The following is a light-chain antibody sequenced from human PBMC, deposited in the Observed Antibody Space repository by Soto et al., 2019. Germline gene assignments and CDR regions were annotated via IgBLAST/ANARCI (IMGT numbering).Light chain of an antibody. CDR2: DLS. J-gene: IGKJ4*01. Sequence: EIVLTQSPATLSLSPGERATLSCRASQSVSSFVAWYQQRPGQPPRLLIYDLSKRATGSPTRLSGSGSGIEFNLTISSLEPEDFAVYYCQQSINWPLTFGGGTKGEIK. V-gene: IGKV3-11*01. CDR3: QQSINWPLT. CDR1: QSVSSF.